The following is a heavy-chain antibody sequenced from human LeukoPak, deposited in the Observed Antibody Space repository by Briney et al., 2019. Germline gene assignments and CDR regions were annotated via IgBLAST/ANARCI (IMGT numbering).Heavy chain of an antibody. D-gene: IGHD3-22*01. CDR1: GFTFSTYA. CDR2: ISGSGGRT. Sequence: GGSLRLSCAASGFTFSTYAMTWVRQAPGKGLEWVSAISGSGGRTYYADSVKGRFTISRDNSKNTLYLQMNSLRAENTAVYYCAKGPYYYDSSGYSRRWFDPWGQGTLVTVSS. V-gene: IGHV3-23*01. CDR3: AKGPYYYDSSGYSRRWFDP. J-gene: IGHJ5*02.